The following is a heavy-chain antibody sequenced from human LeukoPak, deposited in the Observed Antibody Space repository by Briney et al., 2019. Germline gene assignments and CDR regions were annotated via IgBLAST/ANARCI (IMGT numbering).Heavy chain of an antibody. Sequence: PSETLSLTCTVSGGSISSYYWSWIRQPPGKGLEWIGYIYYSGSTNYNPSLKSRVTISVDTSKNQFSLKLSSVTAADTAVYYCARGYYYGSGSLSPDYWGQGTLVTVSS. CDR2: IYYSGST. CDR1: GGSISSYY. CDR3: ARGYYYGSGSLSPDY. D-gene: IGHD3-10*01. J-gene: IGHJ4*02. V-gene: IGHV4-59*08.